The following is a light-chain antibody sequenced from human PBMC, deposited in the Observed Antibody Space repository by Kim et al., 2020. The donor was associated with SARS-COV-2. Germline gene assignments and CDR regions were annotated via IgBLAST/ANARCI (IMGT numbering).Light chain of an antibody. CDR3: QQYGTSPST. V-gene: IGKV3-20*01. Sequence: SPGERATLSCRASQIVTYNYLAWYQQIPGLAPRLLIYAASNRATGIPDRFSGSGSATDFTLTITRLEPEDFAVYYCQQYGTSPSTFGQGTKLEI. CDR2: AAS. CDR1: QIVTYNY. J-gene: IGKJ2*01.